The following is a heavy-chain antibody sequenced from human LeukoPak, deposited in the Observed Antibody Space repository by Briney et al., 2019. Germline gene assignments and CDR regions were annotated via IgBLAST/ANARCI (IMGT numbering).Heavy chain of an antibody. D-gene: IGHD3-3*01. V-gene: IGHV3-23*01. CDR1: GFTFSSYA. CDR2: ISGSGGTT. Sequence: PGGSLRLSCAASGFTFSSYAMSWVRQAPEKGLEWVSAISGSGGTTYYADSMKGRFIISRDNSKNTLYLQMNSLRAEDTAVYYCAKRHYDFWSGYQNQMYYFDYWGQGALVAVSP. CDR3: AKRHYDFWSGYQNQMYYFDY. J-gene: IGHJ4*02.